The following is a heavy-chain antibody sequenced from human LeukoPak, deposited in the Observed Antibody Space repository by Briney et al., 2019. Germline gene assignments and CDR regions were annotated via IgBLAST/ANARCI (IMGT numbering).Heavy chain of an antibody. CDR1: GFTFSSFA. CDR3: AKQGFGC. J-gene: IGHJ4*02. Sequence: GGSLRLSCSASGFTFSSFAMSWVRQAPGEGLEWVSTISGSADNTNYAEAVKGRFTISRDNSKNTMYLQMNSLRAEDTAVYYCAKQGFGCWGQGTLVTVSS. V-gene: IGHV3-23*01. CDR2: ISGSADNT.